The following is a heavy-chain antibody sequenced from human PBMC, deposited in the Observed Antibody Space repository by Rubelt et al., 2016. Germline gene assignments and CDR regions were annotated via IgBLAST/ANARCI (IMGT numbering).Heavy chain of an antibody. CDR2: IYYTGAT. CDR3: ARGPSPHNWFDP. J-gene: IGHJ5*02. CDR1: GGSISSYY. Sequence: QVQLQESGPGLVKPSETLSLTCTVSGGSISSYYWSWIRQPPGKGLEWIGYIYYTGATNYNPSLKSRVTTSVDTSKNQFSRKRSSVTAADTAVYYCARGPSPHNWFDPWGQGTLVTVSS. V-gene: IGHV4-59*12.